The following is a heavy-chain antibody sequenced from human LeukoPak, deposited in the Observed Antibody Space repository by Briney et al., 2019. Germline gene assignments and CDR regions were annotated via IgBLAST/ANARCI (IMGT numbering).Heavy chain of an antibody. V-gene: IGHV3-23*01. D-gene: IGHD3-3*01. CDR2: ISGSGGST. CDR1: GFTFSSYA. CDR3: ARGFGVVLNFDY. J-gene: IGHJ4*02. Sequence: PGGSLRLSCAASGFTFSSYAMSWVRQAPGRGLEWDSAISGSGGSTYYADSVKGRFTISRDNSKNTLYLQMNSLRAEDTAVYYCARGFGVVLNFDYWGQGTLVTVSS.